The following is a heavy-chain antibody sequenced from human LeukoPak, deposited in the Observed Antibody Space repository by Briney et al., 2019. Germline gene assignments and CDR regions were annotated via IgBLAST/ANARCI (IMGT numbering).Heavy chain of an antibody. Sequence: GGSLRLSCAASGFTFSSYAMSWVSQAPGKGLEWVANIKQDGSEKYYVDSVKGRFTISRDNAKNSLYLQMNSLRAEDTAVYYCARDRDSSSWSPNWFDPWGQGTLVTVSS. V-gene: IGHV3-7*01. CDR2: IKQDGSEK. D-gene: IGHD6-13*01. J-gene: IGHJ5*02. CDR3: ARDRDSSSWSPNWFDP. CDR1: GFTFSSYA.